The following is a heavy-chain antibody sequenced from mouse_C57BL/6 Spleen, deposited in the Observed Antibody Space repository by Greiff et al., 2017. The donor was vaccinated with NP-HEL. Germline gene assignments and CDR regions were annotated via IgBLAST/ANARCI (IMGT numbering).Heavy chain of an antibody. V-gene: IGHV1-26*01. CDR2: INPNNGGT. CDR3: ARSPLYDYGNYFDY. Sequence: EVMLQQSGPELVKPGASVKISCKASGYTFTDYYMNWVKQSHGKSLEWIGDINPNNGGTSYNQKFKGKATLTVDKSSSTAYMELRSLTSEDSAVYYCARSPLYDYGNYFDYWGQGTTLTVSS. J-gene: IGHJ2*01. CDR1: GYTFTDYY. D-gene: IGHD2-4*01.